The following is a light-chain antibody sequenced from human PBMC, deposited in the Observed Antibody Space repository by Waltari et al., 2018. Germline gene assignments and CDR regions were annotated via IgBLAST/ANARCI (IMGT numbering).Light chain of an antibody. CDR2: DVI. CDR3: KSYTSGLTYV. V-gene: IGLV2-14*03. J-gene: IGLJ1*01. Sequence: QSALTQPASVSGSPGQSITISCTGTNSDVGAFKHVSWYQQLPGRAPKLMIFDVINRPSGVSNRFPGSKSGNTASLTISGLQAEDEADYYCKSYTSGLTYVFGTGTKVTVL. CDR1: NSDVGAFKH.